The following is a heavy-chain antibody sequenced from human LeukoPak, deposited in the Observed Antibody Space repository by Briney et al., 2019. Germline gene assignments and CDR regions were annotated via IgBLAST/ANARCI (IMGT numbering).Heavy chain of an antibody. J-gene: IGHJ4*02. CDR1: GGSISSYY. CDR3: ARAYGDYHDY. D-gene: IGHD4-17*01. V-gene: IGHV4-59*01. CDR2: IYYSGST. Sequence: SETLSLTCTVSGGSISSYYWSWTRQPPGKGLEWIGYIYYSGSTNYNPSLKSRVTISVDTSKNQFSLKLSSVTAADTAVYYCARAYGDYHDYWGQGTLVTVSS.